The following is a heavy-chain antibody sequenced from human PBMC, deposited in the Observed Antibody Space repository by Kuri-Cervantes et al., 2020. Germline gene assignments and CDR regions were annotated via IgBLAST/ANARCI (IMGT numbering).Heavy chain of an antibody. D-gene: IGHD3/OR15-3a*01. J-gene: IGHJ4*02. Sequence: LSLTCAASGFTLSNFWMNWVRQAPGKGLEWVANIKQDGSEKYYVDSVKGRFTISRDSAKNSLYLQMDSLRVEDTAVYYCAGGQGLGYWGQGTLVTVSS. CDR3: AGGQGLGY. CDR2: IKQDGSEK. CDR1: GFTLSNFW. V-gene: IGHV3-7*04.